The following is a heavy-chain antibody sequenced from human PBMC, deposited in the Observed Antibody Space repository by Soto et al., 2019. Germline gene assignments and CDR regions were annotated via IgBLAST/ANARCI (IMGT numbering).Heavy chain of an antibody. CDR2: ISLYSDGT. CDR3: AKEGGRARGYNYGNTYFDY. J-gene: IGHJ4*02. D-gene: IGHD5-12*01. CDR1: GYTFSNYG. Sequence: ASVKVSCKPSGYTFSNYGITWVRQAPGQPLEWLGWISLYSDGTNYAQKFQGRVSMTTDTSTATAYMELRSLSAEDTAVYYCAKEGGRARGYNYGNTYFDYWGQGTRVTVSS. V-gene: IGHV1-18*01.